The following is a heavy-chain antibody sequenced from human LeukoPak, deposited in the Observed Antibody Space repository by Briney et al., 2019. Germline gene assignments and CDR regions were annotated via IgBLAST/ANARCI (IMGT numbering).Heavy chain of an antibody. CDR3: ARASYSYDINGWVPFDY. J-gene: IGHJ4*02. CDR2: INHSGST. V-gene: IGHV4-34*01. D-gene: IGHD3-22*01. Sequence: TSETLSLTCALYGGSFSGYYWSWIRQPPGKGLEWIGEINHSGSTNYNPSLKSRVTISVDTSKNQFSLKLSSVTAADTAVYYCARASYSYDINGWVPFDYWGQGTLVTVSS. CDR1: GGSFSGYY.